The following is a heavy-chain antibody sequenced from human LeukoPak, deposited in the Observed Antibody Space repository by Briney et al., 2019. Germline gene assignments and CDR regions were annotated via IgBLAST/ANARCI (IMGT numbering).Heavy chain of an antibody. D-gene: IGHD6-6*01. CDR2: IHSDGSST. Sequence: GGSLRLSCAASGFTFSTYWMHWVRQAPGKGLVWVSRIHSDGSSTIYADSVKGRFTISRDNAKNTPYLQMNSLRAEDTAVYYCARSSIAGRPGYFQHWGQGTLVTVSS. CDR1: GFTFSTYW. CDR3: ARSSIAGRPGYFQH. J-gene: IGHJ1*01. V-gene: IGHV3-74*01.